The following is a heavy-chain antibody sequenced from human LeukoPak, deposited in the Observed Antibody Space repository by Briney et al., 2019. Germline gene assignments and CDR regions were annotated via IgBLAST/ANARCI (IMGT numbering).Heavy chain of an antibody. D-gene: IGHD2-8*02. CDR3: ARWDAYYTGGIGYSGDFAFDF. J-gene: IGHJ3*01. CDR1: GFTFSIYW. CDR2: MKGDGSVK. V-gene: IGHV3-7*01. Sequence: GGSLRLSCTAAGFTFSIYWMSWVRQAPGKGLECVASMKGDGSVKHFLDSVEGRFTISRDNAKNSLYLQMNSLRAEDTAIYYCARWDAYYTGGIGYSGDFAFDFWGQGTLVTVSS.